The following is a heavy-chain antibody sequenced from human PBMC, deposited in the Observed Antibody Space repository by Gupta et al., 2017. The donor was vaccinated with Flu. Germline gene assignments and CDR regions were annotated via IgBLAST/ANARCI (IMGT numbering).Heavy chain of an antibody. Sequence: EVQLLESGGGLVQPGGSLRLSCAASGFTFSSYAMSWARQAPGKGLEWVSAISGSGGSTYYADSVKGRFTISRDNSKNTLYLQMNSLRAEDTAVYYCAKGTGGYSYAPDVWGQGTTVTVSS. CDR1: GFTFSSYA. CDR3: AKGTGGYSYAPDV. V-gene: IGHV3-23*01. D-gene: IGHD5-18*01. CDR2: ISGSGGST. J-gene: IGHJ6*02.